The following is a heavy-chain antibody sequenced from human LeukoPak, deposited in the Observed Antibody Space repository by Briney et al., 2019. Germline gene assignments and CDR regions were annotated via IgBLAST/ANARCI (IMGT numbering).Heavy chain of an antibody. V-gene: IGHV3-30-3*01. D-gene: IGHD1-26*01. Sequence: GRSLRLSCAASGFTFSSYAMHWVRQAPGKGLEWVAVISYDGSNKYYADSVKGRFTISRDNSKNTLYLQMNSLRAEDTALYYCARVLGAPQPKHDAFDVWGQGTMVTVSS. CDR3: ARVLGAPQPKHDAFDV. CDR1: GFTFSSYA. CDR2: ISYDGSNK. J-gene: IGHJ3*01.